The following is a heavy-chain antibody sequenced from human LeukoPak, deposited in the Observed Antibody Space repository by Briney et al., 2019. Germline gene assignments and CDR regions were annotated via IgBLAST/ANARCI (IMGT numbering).Heavy chain of an antibody. CDR2: VYPGDSHT. J-gene: IGHJ1*01. CDR1: GYTFNTYW. CDR3: ARLSGGSWANTEYFPG. D-gene: IGHD7-27*01. Sequence: GESLKISCKASGYTFNTYWIGWVRQKPGKGLEWMAIVYPGDSHTRYSPSFQGHFTISADKTVTTAYLQWSSLEASDTAVYYCARLSGGSWANTEYFPGWGQGTLVIVSS. V-gene: IGHV5-51*01.